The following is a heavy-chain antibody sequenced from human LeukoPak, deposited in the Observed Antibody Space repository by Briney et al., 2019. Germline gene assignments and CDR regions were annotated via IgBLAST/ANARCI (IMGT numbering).Heavy chain of an antibody. D-gene: IGHD5-18*01. J-gene: IGHJ4*02. V-gene: IGHV3-23*01. CDR2: ISSSGTIT. CDR3: AKDLYSHAY. CDR1: RFTFNDFA. Sequence: GGSLRLSCAPSRFTFNDFAMNWARQAPGKGLEWVSAISSSGTITYYADSVKGRFTISRDNSKNTLHLQMNSLRAEDTAVYYCAKDLYSHAYWGQGTLVTVSS.